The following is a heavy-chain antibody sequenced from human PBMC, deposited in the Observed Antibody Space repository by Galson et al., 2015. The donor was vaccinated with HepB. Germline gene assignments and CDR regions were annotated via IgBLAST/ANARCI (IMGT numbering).Heavy chain of an antibody. CDR1: GYTFTSYA. Sequence: SVKVSCKASGYTFTSYAMHWVRQAPGQRLEWMGWINAGNGNTKYPQKFQGRVTITRDTSASTAYMELSSLRSEDTAVYYCARGGLLRYFDWLPPHYWGQGTLVTVSS. CDR2: INAGNGNT. CDR3: ARGGLLRYFDWLPPHY. D-gene: IGHD3-9*01. V-gene: IGHV1-3*01. J-gene: IGHJ4*02.